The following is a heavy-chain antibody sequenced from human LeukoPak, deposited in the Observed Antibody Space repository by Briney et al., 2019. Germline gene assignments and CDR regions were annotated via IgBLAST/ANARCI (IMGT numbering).Heavy chain of an antibody. CDR3: AAWSDAAWYGGNY. Sequence: GGSLRLSCAASGFSFSDYYMSWIRQAPGKGLEWVSYISSGGSTIYYADSVKGRFTISRDNAKNSLYLQMNSLRAEGTAVYYCAAWSDAAWYGGNYWGQGTLVTVSS. J-gene: IGHJ4*02. CDR2: ISSGGSTI. V-gene: IGHV3-11*01. D-gene: IGHD3-10*01. CDR1: GFSFSDYY.